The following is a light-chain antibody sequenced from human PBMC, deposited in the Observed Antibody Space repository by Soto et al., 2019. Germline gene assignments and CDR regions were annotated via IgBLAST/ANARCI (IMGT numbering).Light chain of an antibody. Sequence: QSALTQPASVSGSPGQSITISCTGTRSDVGHYDYVSWYQHHPGKAPKRIIYDVSSRPSGISHRFSGSKSGNTASLVISGLQTEXXXXXXXXXXXXDNPRFYVFGTGTKVTVL. V-gene: IGLV2-14*03. J-gene: IGLJ1*01. CDR2: DVS. CDR1: RSDVGHYDY. CDR3: XXXXXDNPRFYV.